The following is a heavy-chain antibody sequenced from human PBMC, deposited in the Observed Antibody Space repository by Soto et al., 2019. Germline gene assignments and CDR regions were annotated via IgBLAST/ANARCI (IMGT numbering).Heavy chain of an antibody. CDR2: IYGGGNGP. Sequence: EVQVLESGGGLVQPGGSLRLSCAATGFTFSDFAMSWVRQAPGKGLEWVSRIYGGGNGPHYADSVKGRVTISRDNSKNTLYLQMNSLRAEDTAVVYCAKMEGMDPWAYSFDYWGQGTLVTVSS. CDR3: AKMEGMDPWAYSFDY. D-gene: IGHD2-2*03. V-gene: IGHV3-23*01. CDR1: GFTFSDFA. J-gene: IGHJ4*02.